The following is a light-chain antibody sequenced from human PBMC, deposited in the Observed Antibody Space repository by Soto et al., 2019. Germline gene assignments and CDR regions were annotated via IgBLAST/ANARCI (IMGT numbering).Light chain of an antibody. J-gene: IGLJ2*01. Sequence: QSVLTQPPSASGSPGQSVTISCTGTSSDVGGYNYVSWYQQHPGKAPKLMIYEVSKRPSGVPDRFSGSKSGNTASLTVSGLQADDEDDYYCSSYAGSNNIVVFGGGTKVTVL. CDR1: SSDVGGYNY. V-gene: IGLV2-8*01. CDR2: EVS. CDR3: SSYAGSNNIVV.